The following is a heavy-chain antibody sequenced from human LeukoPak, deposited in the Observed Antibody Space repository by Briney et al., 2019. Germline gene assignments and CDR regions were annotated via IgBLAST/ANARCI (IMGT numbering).Heavy chain of an antibody. CDR3: ARDRVDY. D-gene: IGHD3-10*01. CDR2: ISRSGGDI. CDR1: GFTFSSYA. V-gene: IGHV3-48*03. Sequence: PGGSLRLSCAASGFTFSSYAMNWVRQAPGKGLEWVSYISRSGGDIYYTDSVKGRFTISRDNAKNSLYLQVNSLRAEDTAVYYCARDRVDYWGQGTLVTVSS. J-gene: IGHJ4*02.